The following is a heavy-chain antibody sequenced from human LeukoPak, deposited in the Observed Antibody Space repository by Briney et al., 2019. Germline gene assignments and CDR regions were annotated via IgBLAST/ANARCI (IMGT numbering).Heavy chain of an antibody. D-gene: IGHD5-18*01. CDR3: ARLVQLWSNFDY. J-gene: IGHJ4*02. CDR2: ISAYNGNT. Sequence: ASVKVSCKASGYTFTSYGISWVRQAPGQGLEWMGWISAYNGNTNYAQKPQGRVTMTTDTSTSTAYMELRSLRSDDTAVYYCARLVQLWSNFDYWGQGTLVTVSS. CDR1: GYTFTSYG. V-gene: IGHV1-18*01.